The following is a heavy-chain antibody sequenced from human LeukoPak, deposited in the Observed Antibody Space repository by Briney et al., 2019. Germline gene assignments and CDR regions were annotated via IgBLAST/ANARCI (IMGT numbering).Heavy chain of an antibody. Sequence: SETLSLTCSVSGGSMSSHDWSWSWIRQTPKRGLEWIGYTYHFETTNYNPSLKSRVTISVNTSKNEFSLRLSVVTAADTALYYCTRGHDNWNVAYDSWGQGIAVTVSS. D-gene: IGHD1-20*01. V-gene: IGHV4-59*11. CDR1: GGSMSSHD. CDR2: TYHFETT. J-gene: IGHJ4*02. CDR3: TRGHDNWNVAYDS.